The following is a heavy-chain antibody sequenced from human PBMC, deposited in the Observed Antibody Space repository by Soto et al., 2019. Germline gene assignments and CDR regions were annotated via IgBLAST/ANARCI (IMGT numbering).Heavy chain of an antibody. Sequence: GGSLRLSCAASGFAFSTFWMHWVRQAPGKGLVWVSRINTSGGRTTYAASVKGRFTISRDNSKNTQYLQMNSLRAEDTAVYYCAKGSSSYSRAQIDYWGQGTLVTVSS. CDR2: INTSGGRT. CDR3: AKGSSSYSRAQIDY. J-gene: IGHJ4*02. D-gene: IGHD6-13*01. CDR1: GFAFSTFW. V-gene: IGHV3-74*01.